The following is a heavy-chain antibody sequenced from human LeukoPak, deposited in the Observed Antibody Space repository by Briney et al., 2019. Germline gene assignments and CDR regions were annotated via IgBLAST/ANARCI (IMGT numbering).Heavy chain of an antibody. CDR1: GFTFSDSY. J-gene: IGHJ4*02. CDR3: SRDPRHNDY. Sequence: GGSLRLSCAASGFTFSDSYMTWIRQAPGKGLELLSYISGSASDVNYIDSVRGRFTISRDNTKNSLYLHMNSLTVEDTAVYYCSRDPRHNDYWGQGTLVTVSS. V-gene: IGHV3-11*01. CDR2: ISGSASDV.